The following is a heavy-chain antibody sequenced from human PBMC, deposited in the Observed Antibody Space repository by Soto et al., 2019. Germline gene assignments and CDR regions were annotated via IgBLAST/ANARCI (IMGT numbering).Heavy chain of an antibody. D-gene: IGHD1-26*01. V-gene: IGHV3-66*01. CDR1: GFTVSTNY. Sequence: EVQLVESGGGLVQPGGSLRLSCAASGFTVSTNYMTWVRLAPGKGLEWVSVIFYGGSTYYADSVKSRFTISRDNSKNTLYLQMNSLRAEDTAVYYCATTGMGVTFYYYYYGMDVWGQGTTVTVSS. J-gene: IGHJ6*02. CDR2: IFYGGST. CDR3: ATTGMGVTFYYYYYGMDV.